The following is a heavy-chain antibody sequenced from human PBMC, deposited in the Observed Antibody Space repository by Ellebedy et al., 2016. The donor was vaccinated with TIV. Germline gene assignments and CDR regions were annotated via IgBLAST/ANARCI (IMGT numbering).Heavy chain of an antibody. CDR3: ARDYGGYNDY. V-gene: IGHV1-46*04. Sequence: ASVKVSCKASGFTFTSYGITWVRQAPGQGLEWMGIINPSGGSTSYAQRLQGRITMTRDTSTSTVFMDLSSLRSEDTAVYYSARDYGGYNDYWGQGTLVTVSS. D-gene: IGHD5-12*01. J-gene: IGHJ4*02. CDR1: GFTFTSYG. CDR2: INPSGGST.